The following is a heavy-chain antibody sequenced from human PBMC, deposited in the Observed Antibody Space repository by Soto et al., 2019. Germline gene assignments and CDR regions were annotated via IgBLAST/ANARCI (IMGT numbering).Heavy chain of an antibody. Sequence: GGSLRLSCAASGFTFSSYAMSWVRQAPGKGLEWVSGISASGGTTFYADSVKGRFTISRDNSGNTLFLQMNSLRAEDTAVFYCAKGSRATPLIKAHFDYWGQGSLVTVSS. CDR1: GFTFSSYA. J-gene: IGHJ4*02. CDR2: ISASGGTT. V-gene: IGHV3-23*01. CDR3: AKGSRATPLIKAHFDY. D-gene: IGHD3-16*01.